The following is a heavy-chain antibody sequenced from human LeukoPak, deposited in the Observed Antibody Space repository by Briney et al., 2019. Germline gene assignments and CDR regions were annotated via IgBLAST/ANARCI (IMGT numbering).Heavy chain of an antibody. J-gene: IGHJ4*02. CDR3: ARDHTSGWLGY. D-gene: IGHD6-19*01. Sequence: PGGSLRLSCAASGFTFSDYHMNWVRQAPGKGPEWVSYISFSSTSIDYSDSVKGRFTISGDNAKNSLYLQMNSLRAEDTAVYYCARDHTSGWLGYWGQGTLVTVSS. V-gene: IGHV3-48*01. CDR2: ISFSSTSI. CDR1: GFTFSDYH.